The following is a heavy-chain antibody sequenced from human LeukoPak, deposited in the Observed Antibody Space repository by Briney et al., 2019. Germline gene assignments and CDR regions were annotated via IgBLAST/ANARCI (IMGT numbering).Heavy chain of an antibody. CDR1: GYSIRSGDY. J-gene: IGHJ4*02. V-gene: IGHV4-38-2*01. D-gene: IGHD4-11*01. CDR2: IYHSGST. Sequence: KSSETLSLTCAVSGYSIRSGDYWGWLRQSPGKGLEWIGSIYHSGSTHYNPSLKSRVTISVDTSKNQFSLMLSSVTAADTAVYYCARNRSLTTTPGFDHWGQGTLVTVSS. CDR3: ARNRSLTTTPGFDH.